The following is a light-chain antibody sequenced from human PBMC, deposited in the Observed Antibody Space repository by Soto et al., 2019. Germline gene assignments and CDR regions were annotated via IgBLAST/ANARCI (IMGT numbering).Light chain of an antibody. Sequence: EIVMTQSPATLSVSPGERDTLSCRARQSVSSNLAWYQQKPGQAPRLLIYGASTRATGIPARFTGSGSGTEFTLTISSLQSEDFAVYYCQQSNNWPPYTFGQGTKLEIK. J-gene: IGKJ2*01. CDR2: GAS. CDR3: QQSNNWPPYT. CDR1: QSVSSN. V-gene: IGKV3-15*01.